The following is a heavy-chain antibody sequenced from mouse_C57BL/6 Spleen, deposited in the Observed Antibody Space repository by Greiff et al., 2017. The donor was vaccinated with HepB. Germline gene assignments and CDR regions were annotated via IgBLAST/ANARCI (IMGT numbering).Heavy chain of an antibody. J-gene: IGHJ3*01. CDR3: ARSRDYDWFAY. Sequence: VKLMESGAELARPGASVKLSCKASGYTFTSYGISWVKQRTGQGLEWIGEIYPRSGNTYYNEKFKGKATLTADKSSSTAYRELRSLTSEDSAVYFCARSRDYDWFAYWGQGTLVTVSA. V-gene: IGHV1-81*01. CDR1: GYTFTSYG. CDR2: IYPRSGNT. D-gene: IGHD2-4*01.